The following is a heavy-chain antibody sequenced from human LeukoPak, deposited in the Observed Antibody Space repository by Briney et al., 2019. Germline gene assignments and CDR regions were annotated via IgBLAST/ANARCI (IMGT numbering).Heavy chain of an antibody. Sequence: GGSLGLSCAASGFTFSSYAMSWVRQAPGKGLEWVSAISGSGGSTYYADSVKGRFTISRDNSKNTLYLQMNSLRAEDTAVYYCAKEYYYDSSGLLDYWGQGTLVTVSS. D-gene: IGHD3-22*01. J-gene: IGHJ4*02. CDR2: ISGSGGST. CDR1: GFTFSSYA. V-gene: IGHV3-23*01. CDR3: AKEYYYDSSGLLDY.